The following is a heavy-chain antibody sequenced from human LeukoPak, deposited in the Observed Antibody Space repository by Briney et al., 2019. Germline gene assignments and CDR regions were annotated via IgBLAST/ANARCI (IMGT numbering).Heavy chain of an antibody. D-gene: IGHD6-19*01. J-gene: IGHJ3*02. Sequence: GGSLRLSCAASGFTFSSYAMHWVRQAPGKGLEWVAVISYDGSNKYYADSVKGRFTISRDNSKNTLYLQMNSLRAEDTAVYYCARDSSVDAFDIWGQGTMATVSS. CDR2: ISYDGSNK. V-gene: IGHV3-30-3*01. CDR1: GFTFSSYA. CDR3: ARDSSVDAFDI.